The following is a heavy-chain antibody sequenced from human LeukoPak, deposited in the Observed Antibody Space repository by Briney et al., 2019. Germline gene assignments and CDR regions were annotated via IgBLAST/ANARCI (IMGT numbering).Heavy chain of an antibody. Sequence: GALVKVSCKASGYTFTSYGISWVRQAPGQGLEWMGWISAYNGNTNYAQKLQGRVTMTTDTSTSTAYMELRSLRSDDTAVYYCASSYYDSSGYYYAFDYWGQGTLVTVSS. CDR1: GYTFTSYG. D-gene: IGHD3-22*01. V-gene: IGHV1-18*01. CDR3: ASSYYDSSGYYYAFDY. J-gene: IGHJ4*02. CDR2: ISAYNGNT.